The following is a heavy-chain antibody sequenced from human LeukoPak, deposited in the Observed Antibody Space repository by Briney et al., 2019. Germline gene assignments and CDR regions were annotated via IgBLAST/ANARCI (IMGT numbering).Heavy chain of an antibody. CDR1: GLTHGIFA. Sequence: GGSLRLSHGLSGLTHGIFALQCVRRAPDKGLEGVAVISSGRGNIYYADSVEGRFTISRDNSNNTLYLQMTSLRADDTAMYYCARAHVYNNPSYFASWGQGTLVAVSS. D-gene: IGHD5-24*01. J-gene: IGHJ4*02. V-gene: IGHV3-30*04. CDR2: ISSGRGNI. CDR3: ARAHVYNNPSYFAS.